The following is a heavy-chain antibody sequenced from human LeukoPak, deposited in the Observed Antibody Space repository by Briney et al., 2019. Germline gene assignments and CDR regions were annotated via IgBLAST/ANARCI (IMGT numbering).Heavy chain of an antibody. CDR1: GFTFSDYY. J-gene: IGHJ4*02. D-gene: IGHD2-2*01. CDR2: ISSSGSTI. CDR3: ARVYCSSTSCYFFDY. Sequence: GGSLRLSCAASGFTFSDYYMSWIRQAPGKGLEWVSYISSSGSTIYYADSVKDRFTISRDNAKNSLYLQMNSLRAEDTAVYYCARVYCSSTSCYFFDYWGQGTLVTVSS. V-gene: IGHV3-11*01.